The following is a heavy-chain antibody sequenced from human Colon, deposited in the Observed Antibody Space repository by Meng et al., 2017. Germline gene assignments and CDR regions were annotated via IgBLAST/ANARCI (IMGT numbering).Heavy chain of an antibody. CDR1: GFTFSSYW. V-gene: IGHV3-74*01. D-gene: IGHD1-26*01. CDR3: ARGCRTGSYSLCY. Sequence: ELQMVESGGGFFQPGGSLRLSCAASGFTFSSYWMHWVRQVPGKGLVWVSRINSDGSSTSYADSVKGRFTFSRDNAKDTLYLQMNSLRAEDTAVYYCARGCRTGSYSLCYWGQGTLVTVSS. CDR2: INSDGSST. J-gene: IGHJ4*02.